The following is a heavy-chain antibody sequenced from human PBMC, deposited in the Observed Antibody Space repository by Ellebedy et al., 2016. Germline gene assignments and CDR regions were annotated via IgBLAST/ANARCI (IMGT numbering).Heavy chain of an antibody. Sequence: SETLSLTCNVSGGSVSSDYWNWIRRPPGKGLEWIGYVFHTGTTNYNPSLKSRVTMSVDTSKNQFSLQLNSVTPEDTAVYYCAKWNGGWYAFEVWGQGTMVTVSS. J-gene: IGHJ3*01. CDR2: VFHTGTT. V-gene: IGHV4-59*02. CDR3: AKWNGGWYAFEV. D-gene: IGHD6-19*01. CDR1: GGSVSSDY.